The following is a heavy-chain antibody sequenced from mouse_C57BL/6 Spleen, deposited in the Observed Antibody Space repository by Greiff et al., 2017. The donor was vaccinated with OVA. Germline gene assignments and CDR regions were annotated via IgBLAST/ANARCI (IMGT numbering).Heavy chain of an antibody. Sequence: QVQLQQPGAELVKPGASVKLSCKASGYTFTSYWMQWVKQRPGQGLEWIGEIDPSDSYTNYNQKFKGKATLTVDTSSSTAYMQLSSLTSEDSAVYYCARRKAAMDYWGQGTSVTVSS. J-gene: IGHJ4*01. V-gene: IGHV1-50*01. CDR3: ARRKAAMDY. CDR2: IDPSDSYT. CDR1: GYTFTSYW.